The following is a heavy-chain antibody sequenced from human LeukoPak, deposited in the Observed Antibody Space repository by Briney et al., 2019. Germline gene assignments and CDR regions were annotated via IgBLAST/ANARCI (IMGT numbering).Heavy chain of an antibody. Sequence: PSDTLSLTCAVSGYSISSGYYWGWIRQPPGKGLEWIESIYHSGSTYYNPSLKSRVTISVDTSKNQCALKLSSVTAEDTAVYYCARLAQDGWWDPTYYFDYWGQGTLVTVSS. CDR1: GYSISSGYY. V-gene: IGHV4-38-2*01. J-gene: IGHJ4*02. CDR2: IYHSGST. CDR3: ARLAQDGWWDPTYYFDY. D-gene: IGHD2-15*01.